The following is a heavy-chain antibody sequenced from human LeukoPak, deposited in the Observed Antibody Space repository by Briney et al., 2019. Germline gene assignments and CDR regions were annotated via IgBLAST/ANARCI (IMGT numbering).Heavy chain of an antibody. V-gene: IGHV4-39*07. CDR1: GGSISSSSYY. Sequence: SETLSLTCTVSGGSISSSSYYWGWIRQPPGKGLEWIGSTYYSGSTYYNPSLKSRVTISVDTSKNQFSLKLSSVTAADTAVYYCARDLPSSDVWGKGTTVTVSS. J-gene: IGHJ6*04. CDR2: TYYSGST. CDR3: ARDLPSSDV.